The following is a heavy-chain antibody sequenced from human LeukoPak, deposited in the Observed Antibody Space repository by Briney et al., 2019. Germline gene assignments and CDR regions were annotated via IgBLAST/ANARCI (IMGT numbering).Heavy chain of an antibody. CDR3: ARGSIAGDY. J-gene: IGHJ4*02. CDR1: GFTFSSSN. V-gene: IGHV3-21*01. D-gene: IGHD6-6*01. CDR2: ISSGSNYI. Sequence: GGSLRLSCAASGFTFSSSNMNWVRQAPGKGLEWVSSISSGSNYIYYADSVKGRFTISRDSAKNSLYLQMNSLRTEDTAVYYCARGSIAGDYWGQGTLVTVSS.